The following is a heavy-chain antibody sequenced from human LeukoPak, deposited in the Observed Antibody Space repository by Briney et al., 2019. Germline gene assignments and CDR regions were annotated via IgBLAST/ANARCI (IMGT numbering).Heavy chain of an antibody. CDR3: TSKEGYCSSTSCYGPFDY. Sequence: GGSLRLSCTASGFTLGDYAMSWVRQAPGKGLEWVGFIRSKAYGGTTEYAASVKGRFTISRDDSKSIAYLQMNSLKTEDTAVYYCTSKEGYCSSTSCYGPFDYWGQGTLVTVSS. V-gene: IGHV3-49*04. CDR1: GFTLGDYA. D-gene: IGHD2-2*01. J-gene: IGHJ4*02. CDR2: IRSKAYGGTT.